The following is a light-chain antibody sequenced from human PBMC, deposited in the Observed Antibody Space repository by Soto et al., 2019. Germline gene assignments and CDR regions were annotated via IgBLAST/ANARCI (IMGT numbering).Light chain of an antibody. CDR2: DTS. CDR1: QTISSSS. J-gene: IGKJ4*01. CDR3: QHYGTSPPLT. V-gene: IGKV3-20*01. Sequence: EIVLTQSPGTLSLSPGERVTLSCRTSQTISSSSLAWYQQKPGPAPRLLIYDTSTRATGIPDRFSGSGSGTEFTLTISRLQPEDFAVYYCQHYGTSPPLTFGGGTKVEIK.